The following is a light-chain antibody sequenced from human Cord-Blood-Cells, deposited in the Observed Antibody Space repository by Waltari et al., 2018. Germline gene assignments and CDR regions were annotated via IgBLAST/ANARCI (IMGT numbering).Light chain of an antibody. CDR2: DVS. CDR3: SSYTSSSTYV. CDR1: SRDVGGYNY. V-gene: IGLV2-14*01. Sequence: QSALTQPASVSGSPGQSITISCTGTSRDVGGYNYVSGYQQHPGKAPKLMIYDVSNRPSGFSNRFSGSKSGNTASLTISGLQAEDEADYYCSSYTSSSTYVFGTGTKVTVL. J-gene: IGLJ1*01.